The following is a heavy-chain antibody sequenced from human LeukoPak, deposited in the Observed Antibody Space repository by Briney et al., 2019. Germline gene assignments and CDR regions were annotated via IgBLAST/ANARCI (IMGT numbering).Heavy chain of an antibody. CDR3: ARVGGKPHNWFDP. D-gene: IGHD3-10*01. CDR1: GYTFTSYY. Sequence: ASVKVSCKASGYTFTSYYMHWVRQAPGQGLEWMGRINPNSGGTNYAQKFQGRVTMTRDTSISTAYMELSRLRSDDTAVYYCARVGGKPHNWFDPWGQGTLVTVSS. V-gene: IGHV1-2*06. CDR2: INPNSGGT. J-gene: IGHJ5*02.